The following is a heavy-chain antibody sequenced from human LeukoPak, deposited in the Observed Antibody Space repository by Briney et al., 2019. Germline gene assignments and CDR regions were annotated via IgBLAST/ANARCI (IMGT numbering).Heavy chain of an antibody. CDR3: ARDIVATIDP. CDR2: IYQSGST. V-gene: IGHV4-38-2*02. CDR1: GYSISSGYY. J-gene: IGHJ5*02. D-gene: IGHD5-12*01. Sequence: SETLSLTCTVSGYSISSGYYWGWIRQPPGKGLEWIGSIYQSGSTYYNPSLKSRVTISVDTSKTQFSLKLSSVTAADTAVYYCARDIVATIDPWGQGTLVTVSS.